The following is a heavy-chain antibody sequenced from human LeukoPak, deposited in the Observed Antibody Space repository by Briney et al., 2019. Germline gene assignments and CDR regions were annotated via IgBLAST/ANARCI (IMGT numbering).Heavy chain of an antibody. D-gene: IGHD3-22*01. CDR3: ATEGKRQLRPMQKYYDSSGYSS. CDR2: FDPEDGET. CDR1: GYTLTDLS. J-gene: IGHJ4*02. V-gene: IGHV1-24*01. Sequence: GASVKVSCKVSGYTLTDLSMHWVRQAPGKGLEWMGGFDPEDGETIYAQKFQGRVTMTEDTSTDTAYMELSSLRSEDTAVYYCATEGKRQLRPMQKYYDSSGYSSWGQGTLVTVSS.